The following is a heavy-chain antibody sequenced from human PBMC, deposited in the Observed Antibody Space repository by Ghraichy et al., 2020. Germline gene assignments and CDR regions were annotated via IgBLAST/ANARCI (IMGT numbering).Heavy chain of an antibody. D-gene: IGHD7-27*01. CDR1: GYSFTTYS. CDR3: ARRLGGYYLDY. Sequence: SVKVSCKASGYSFTTYSIHWVRQAPGQRLEWMGWINAGNGHKTYSENFQDRVTITRDTSATTVYMEVSSLRSEDTAVYYCARRLGGYYLDYWGQGSLVTVSS. J-gene: IGHJ4*02. CDR2: INAGNGHK. V-gene: IGHV1-3*01.